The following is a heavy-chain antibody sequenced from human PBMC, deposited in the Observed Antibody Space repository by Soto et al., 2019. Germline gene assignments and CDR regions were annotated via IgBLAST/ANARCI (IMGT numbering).Heavy chain of an antibody. J-gene: IGHJ4*02. CDR2: IYYNGTT. Sequence: QVQLQESGPGLVKPSETLSLTCTVSGGSISNHYWSWIRQPPGKGLEWIGFIYYNGTTNYNPSLKSRVTRSVDTSKNQISLKLSSVTAADTAVYYCTRANWYSEYWGQGTLVTVSS. D-gene: IGHD7-27*01. CDR3: TRANWYSEY. V-gene: IGHV4-59*11. CDR1: GGSISNHY.